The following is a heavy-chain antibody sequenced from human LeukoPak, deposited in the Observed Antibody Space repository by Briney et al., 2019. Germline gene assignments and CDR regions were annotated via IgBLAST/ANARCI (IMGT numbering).Heavy chain of an antibody. V-gene: IGHV2-70*01. Sequence: ESGPALVKPTQTLTLTCTFSGFSLSTSGMCVSWIRQPPGKALEWLALIDWDDDRYYNASLKTRLTISKDTSKNQVVLTMTNMDPVDTATYYCARSSRDHYYNYGMDVWGQGTTVTVSS. CDR3: ARSSRDHYYNYGMDV. D-gene: IGHD5-24*01. J-gene: IGHJ6*02. CDR2: IDWDDDR. CDR1: GFSLSTSGMC.